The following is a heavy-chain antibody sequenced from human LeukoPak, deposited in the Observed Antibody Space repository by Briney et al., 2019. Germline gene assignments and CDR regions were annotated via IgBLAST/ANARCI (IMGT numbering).Heavy chain of an antibody. CDR2: IIPIFGTT. CDR3: ARHVSSGWYYFDY. Sequence: GASVKVSCKASGYTFTGYYMHWVRQAPGQGLEWMGGIIPIFGTTNYARKFRGRVTLTADESTNTAYMELSSLRSEDTAVYYCARHVSSGWYYFDYWGQGTLVTVSS. V-gene: IGHV1-69*13. CDR1: GYTFTGYY. D-gene: IGHD6-19*01. J-gene: IGHJ4*02.